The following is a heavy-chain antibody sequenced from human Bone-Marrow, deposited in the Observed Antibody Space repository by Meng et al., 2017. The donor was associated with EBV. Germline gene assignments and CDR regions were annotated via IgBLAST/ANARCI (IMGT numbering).Heavy chain of an antibody. Sequence: VPLPESGPGLVKPWATLLSPCTVSGGSISSYYWSWIRQPPGKGLEWIGYIYYSGSSNYNPSLKSRVTISVDTSKNQFSLKLSSVTAADTAVYYCAREKGGGAQDYWGQGTLVTVSS. D-gene: IGHD2-15*01. CDR3: AREKGGGAQDY. CDR2: IYYSGSS. CDR1: GGSISSYY. V-gene: IGHV4-59*01. J-gene: IGHJ4*02.